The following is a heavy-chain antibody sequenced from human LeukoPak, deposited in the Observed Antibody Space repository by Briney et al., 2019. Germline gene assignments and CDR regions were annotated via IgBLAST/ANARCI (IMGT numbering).Heavy chain of an antibody. CDR2: ISYDGSNR. CDR3: ARGPSGYHNT. Sequence: GSLRLSCAASGFTFSNYAMHWVRQAPGTGLEWVALISYDGSNRHYVDSVKGRFTISRDNSKNTLYLQINRLRAEDAAVYYCARGPSGYHNTGGQGTLVTVSS. CDR1: GFTFSNYA. J-gene: IGHJ4*02. V-gene: IGHV3-30*04. D-gene: IGHD5-12*01.